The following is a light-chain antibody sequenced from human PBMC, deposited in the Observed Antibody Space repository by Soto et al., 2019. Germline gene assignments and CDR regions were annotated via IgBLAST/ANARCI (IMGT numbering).Light chain of an antibody. Sequence: ERVMPQCPATLSVSTGDRSAISFSASQSVSYNLAWYQQKPGQAPRLLIYDASTRATGIPARFSGSASGTEFTLTISSLLSEDFAVYYCQKYNNWPLTCGGGHKVDIK. CDR1: QSVSYN. J-gene: IGKJ4*01. CDR3: QKYNNWPLT. V-gene: IGKV3D-15*01. CDR2: DAS.